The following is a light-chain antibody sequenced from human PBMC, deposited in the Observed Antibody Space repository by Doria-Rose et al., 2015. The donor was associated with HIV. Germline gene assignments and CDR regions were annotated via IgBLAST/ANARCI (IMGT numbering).Light chain of an antibody. CDR2: RAS. Sequence: TQPPATLSVSPGERDTLSCRASQGIGSDLAWYQQKPGQAPRLLIYRASIRATGIPPRFTGGGSGTEFTLTISSLQSEDFAVYFCQQYSQWPPYTFGQGTKLEVK. CDR3: QQYSQWPPYT. J-gene: IGKJ2*01. CDR1: QGIGSD. V-gene: IGKV3-15*01.